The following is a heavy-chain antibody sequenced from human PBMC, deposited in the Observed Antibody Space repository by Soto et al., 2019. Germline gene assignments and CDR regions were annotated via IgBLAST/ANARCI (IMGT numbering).Heavy chain of an antibody. V-gene: IGHV4-38-2*01. CDR3: ARGLQYGGNSAY. D-gene: IGHD2-21*02. CDR2: IFHSGST. Sequence: PSETLSLTCVVSGYSISSGYYWGGIRQPPGKGLEWIASIFHSGSTYYNPSLKSRVTISVDTSKNQFSLKLSSVTAADTAVYYCARGLQYGGNSAYWGQGTLVTVSS. CDR1: GYSISSGYY. J-gene: IGHJ4*02.